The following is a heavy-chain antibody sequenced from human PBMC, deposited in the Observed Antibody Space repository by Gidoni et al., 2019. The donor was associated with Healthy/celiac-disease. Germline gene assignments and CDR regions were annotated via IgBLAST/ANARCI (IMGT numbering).Heavy chain of an antibody. D-gene: IGHD5-18*01. CDR2: ISWNSGSI. CDR3: EKGRYSYGDGLNY. J-gene: IGHJ4*02. Sequence: EVQLVESGGGLVQPGRSLRLSCAASGFTFDDYAMHWVRQAPGKGLEWVSGISWNSGSIGYADSGKGRFTISRDNAKNSLYLQMNSLRAEDTALYYCEKGRYSYGDGLNYWGQGTLVTVSS. CDR1: GFTFDDYA. V-gene: IGHV3-9*01.